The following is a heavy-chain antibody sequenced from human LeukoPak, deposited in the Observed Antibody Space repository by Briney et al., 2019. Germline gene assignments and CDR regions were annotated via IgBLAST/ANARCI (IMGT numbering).Heavy chain of an antibody. CDR1: GGSISSYY. CDR3: VRNGKRGYSYGQFDY. CDR2: IYYSGST. V-gene: IGHV4-59*01. Sequence: SETLSLTCTVSGGSISSYYWSWIRQPPGKGLEWIGYIYYSGSTNYNPSLKSRVTISVDTSKNQFSLKLSSVTAADTAVYYCVRNGKRGYSYGQFDYWGQGTLVTVSS. J-gene: IGHJ4*02. D-gene: IGHD5-18*01.